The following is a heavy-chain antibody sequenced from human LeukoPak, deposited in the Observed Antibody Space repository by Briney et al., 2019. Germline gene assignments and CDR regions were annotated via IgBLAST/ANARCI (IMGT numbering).Heavy chain of an antibody. CDR3: ARGRRGYSVPFDY. Sequence: PSQTLSLTCTVSGGSINSGSYYWSWIRQPAGKGLEWIGRIYTRGTTKYNPSLKSRVTISVDTSKNQFSLKLSSVTAADTAVYYCARGRRGYSVPFDYWGQGTLVTVSS. V-gene: IGHV4-61*02. CDR1: GGSINSGSYY. J-gene: IGHJ4*02. D-gene: IGHD5-18*01. CDR2: IYTRGTT.